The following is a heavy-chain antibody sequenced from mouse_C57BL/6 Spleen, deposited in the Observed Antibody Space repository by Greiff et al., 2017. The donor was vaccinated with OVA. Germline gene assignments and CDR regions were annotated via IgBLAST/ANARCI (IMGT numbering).Heavy chain of an antibody. J-gene: IGHJ2*01. D-gene: IGHD2-12*01. Sequence: VQLQQPGAELVKPGASVKLSCKASGYTFTSYWMHWVKQRPGQGLEWIGMIHPNSGSTNYNEKFKSKATLTVDKSSSTAYMQLSSLTSEDSAVYYCARWGYCSPTYFDYWGQGTTLTVSS. CDR1: GYTFTSYW. CDR2: IHPNSGST. V-gene: IGHV1-64*01. CDR3: ARWGYCSPTYFDY.